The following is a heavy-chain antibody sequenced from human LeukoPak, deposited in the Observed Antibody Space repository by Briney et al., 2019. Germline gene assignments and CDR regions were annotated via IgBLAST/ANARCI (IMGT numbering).Heavy chain of an antibody. CDR2: IKRDGSDK. CDR3: ARDPYDSSWGLCYFDY. CDR1: GFTFSSYC. D-gene: IGHD3-22*01. Sequence: PGGSLRLSCAASGFTFSSYCMRWVRQAPGKGLEWVANIKRDGSDKYYVDSVKGRFTSSRDNAKNSLYLQMNSLRAEDTAVYYCARDPYDSSWGLCYFDYWGQGNLVTVSS. V-gene: IGHV3-7*04. J-gene: IGHJ4*02.